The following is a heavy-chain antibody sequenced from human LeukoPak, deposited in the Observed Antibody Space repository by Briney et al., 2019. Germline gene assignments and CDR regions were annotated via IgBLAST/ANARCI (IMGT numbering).Heavy chain of an antibody. Sequence: GGSLRLSCAASGFTFSSYGMHWVRQAPGKGLEWVANIKQDGSEKYYVDSVKGRFTISRDNAKNSLYLQMNSLRAEDTAVYYCARVTPPEYSSSFRSLTYYYMDVWGKGTTVTVSS. CDR1: GFTFSSYG. CDR3: ARVTPPEYSSSFRSLTYYYMDV. V-gene: IGHV3-7*01. J-gene: IGHJ6*03. D-gene: IGHD6-6*01. CDR2: IKQDGSEK.